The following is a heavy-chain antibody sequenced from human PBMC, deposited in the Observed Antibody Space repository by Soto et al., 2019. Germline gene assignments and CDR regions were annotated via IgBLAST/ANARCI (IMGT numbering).Heavy chain of an antibody. CDR2: IYYSGST. CDR1: GASISSYY. V-gene: IGHV4-59*01. Sequence: QVQLQESGPGLVKPSETLSLTCTVSGASISSYYWSWIRQPPGKGLEWIGYIYYSGSTNYNPSIKSRVPISVDTSKNQFPLKLSSVTAADTAVYYCAREAVAEDWFDPWGQGTLVTVSS. J-gene: IGHJ5*02. CDR3: AREAVAEDWFDP. D-gene: IGHD6-19*01.